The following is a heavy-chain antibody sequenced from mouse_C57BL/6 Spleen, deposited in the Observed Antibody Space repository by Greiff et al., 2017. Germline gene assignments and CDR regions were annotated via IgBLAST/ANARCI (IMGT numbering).Heavy chain of an antibody. CDR2: IDPSDSYT. CDR3: ARFSYGSPQYFDY. Sequence: QVQLQQPGAELVMPGASVKLSCKASGYTFTSYWMHWVKQRPGQGLEWIGEIDPSDSYTNYNQKFKGKSTLTVDKSSSTAYMQLSSLTSEDSAVYYCARFSYGSPQYFDYWGQGTTLTVSS. V-gene: IGHV1-69*01. D-gene: IGHD2-10*02. J-gene: IGHJ2*01. CDR1: GYTFTSYW.